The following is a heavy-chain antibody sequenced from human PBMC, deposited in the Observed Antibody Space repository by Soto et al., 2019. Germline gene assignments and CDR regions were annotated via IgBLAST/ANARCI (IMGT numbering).Heavy chain of an antibody. CDR3: ARYSTWYPFDC. CDR2: IKHDGSLE. CDR1: GFTFTEYW. D-gene: IGHD6-13*01. Sequence: EVQVVESGGGLVQPGGSLRLSCAASGFTFTEYWMGWVRQAPGKGLEWVANIKHDGSLEHYVESVKGRFTISRDNAKNSVYLQMNSLGAEDTSVYYCARYSTWYPFDCWGQGTLVTVSS. V-gene: IGHV3-7*01. J-gene: IGHJ4*02.